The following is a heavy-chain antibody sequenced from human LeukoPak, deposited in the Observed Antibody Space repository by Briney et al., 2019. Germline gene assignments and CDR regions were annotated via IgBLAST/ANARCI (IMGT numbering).Heavy chain of an antibody. CDR1: GFTFSSCW. V-gene: IGHV3-74*03. CDR2: INGDGSST. D-gene: IGHD4-11*01. CDR3: ARGYTNYGYIDI. Sequence: TGGSLRLSCAASGFTFSSCWMHWVRQAPGKGLVWVSRINGDGSSTTYADSVKGRFTISRDNAKNSLYLQMNSLRAEDTAVYYCARGYTNYGYIDIWGQGTVVTVSS. J-gene: IGHJ3*02.